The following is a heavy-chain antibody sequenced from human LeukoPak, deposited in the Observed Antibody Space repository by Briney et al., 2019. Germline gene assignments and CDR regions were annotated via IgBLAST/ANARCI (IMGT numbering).Heavy chain of an antibody. D-gene: IGHD3-22*01. CDR3: ARDCPEGICDSSGYYG. CDR2: MNPNSGNT. CDR1: GYTFTSYD. Sequence: PSASVKVSCKASGYTFTSYDINWVRQATGQGLEWMGWMNPNSGNTGYAQTFQGRVTMTRNTSISTAYMELSSLRSEDTAVYYCARDCPEGICDSSGYYGWGQGTLVTVSS. J-gene: IGHJ4*02. V-gene: IGHV1-8*01.